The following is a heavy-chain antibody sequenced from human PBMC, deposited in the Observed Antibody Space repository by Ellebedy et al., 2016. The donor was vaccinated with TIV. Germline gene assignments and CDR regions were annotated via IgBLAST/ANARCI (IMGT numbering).Heavy chain of an antibody. CDR2: INNDGSST. CDR3: AGDLDV. J-gene: IGHJ4*02. V-gene: IGHV3-74*01. CDR1: RVTFRSYW. D-gene: IGHD3-3*01. Sequence: GESLKISCAASRVTFRSYWMHWVRQAPGEGLAWVARINNDGSSTNYADSVKGRFTISRDNAESILYLQMDSLRVEDTAMYYCAGDLDVWGQGILVTVSS.